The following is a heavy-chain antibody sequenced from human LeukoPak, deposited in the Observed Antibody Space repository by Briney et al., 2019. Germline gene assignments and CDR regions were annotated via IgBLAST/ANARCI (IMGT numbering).Heavy chain of an antibody. CDR2: IYTSGST. CDR3: ATTYYYGSGDN. D-gene: IGHD3-10*01. Sequence: SETLSLTCTVSGGSISSYYWSWIRQPAGKGLEWIGRIYTSGSTNYNPSLKSRFTMSVDTSKNQFSLKLSSVTAADTAVYYRATTYYYGSGDNWGQGTLVTVSS. V-gene: IGHV4-4*07. J-gene: IGHJ4*02. CDR1: GGSISSYY.